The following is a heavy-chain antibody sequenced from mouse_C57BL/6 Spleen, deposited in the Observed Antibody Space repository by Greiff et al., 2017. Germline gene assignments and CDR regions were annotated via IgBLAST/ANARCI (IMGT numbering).Heavy chain of an antibody. V-gene: IGHV2-3*01. CDR2: IGGEGST. D-gene: IGHD2-5*01. Sequence: VKLVESGPGLVAPSQSLSITCTVSGFSLTSYGVSWVRKPPGKGLEWLGVIGGEGSTNYHSAPLSRLSISKDNSKRQVFLKLNSLQTDDTATYYCANSNSYYYAMDYWGQGTSVTVSS. CDR1: GFSLTSYG. J-gene: IGHJ4*01. CDR3: ANSNSYYYAMDY.